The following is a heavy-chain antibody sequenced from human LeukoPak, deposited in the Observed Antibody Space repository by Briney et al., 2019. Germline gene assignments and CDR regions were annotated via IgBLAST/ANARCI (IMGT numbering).Heavy chain of an antibody. CDR3: ARVRSSSSGLDY. CDR1: GFTFSSYA. Sequence: GSLRLSCAASGFTFSSYAMSWVRQPPGKGLEWIGEINHSGSTNYNPSLKSRVTISVDTSKNQFSLKLSSVTAADTAVYYCARVRSSSSGLDYWGQGTLVTVSS. CDR2: INHSGST. D-gene: IGHD6-6*01. J-gene: IGHJ4*02. V-gene: IGHV4-34*01.